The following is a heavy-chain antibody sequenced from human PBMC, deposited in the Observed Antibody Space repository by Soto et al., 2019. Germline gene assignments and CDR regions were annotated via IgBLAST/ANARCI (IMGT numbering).Heavy chain of an antibody. CDR2: IIPIFGTA. CDR3: AGGDTMVRGVIGWFDP. J-gene: IGHJ5*02. CDR1: GGTFSSYA. V-gene: IGHV1-69*12. Sequence: QVQLVQSGAEVKKPGSSVKVSCKASGGTFSSYAISWVRQAPGQGLEWMGGIIPIFGTANYAQKFQGRVTITADESTSTAYMELSSLRSEDTAVYYCAGGDTMVRGVIGWFDPWGQGTLVTVSS. D-gene: IGHD3-10*01.